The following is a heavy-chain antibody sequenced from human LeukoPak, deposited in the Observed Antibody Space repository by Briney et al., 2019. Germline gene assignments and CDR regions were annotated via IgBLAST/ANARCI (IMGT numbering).Heavy chain of an antibody. D-gene: IGHD3-16*01. Sequence: SETLSLTRAVYDGSFSGYYWSWIRQPPGKGLECLGEINHSGSTNYNPSLKSQLTISIDTSKNQFSLRLRSVTAADMAVYYCARGRGGFDYWGQGVLVTVSS. J-gene: IGHJ4*02. CDR2: INHSGST. CDR3: ARGRGGFDY. CDR1: DGSFSGYY. V-gene: IGHV4-34*01.